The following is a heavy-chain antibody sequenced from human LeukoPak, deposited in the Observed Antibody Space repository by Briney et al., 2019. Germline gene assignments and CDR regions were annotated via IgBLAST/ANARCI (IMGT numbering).Heavy chain of an antibody. J-gene: IGHJ5*02. D-gene: IGHD2-2*01. CDR2: ISAYNGNT. CDR3: ARDRVCSSTSCYANWFDP. Sequence: GASVKVSCKASGYTFTSYGISWVRQAPGQGLEWMGWISAYNGNTNYAQKLQGRVTMTTDTSTSTAYMELRSLRSDDTAVYYCARDRVCSSTSCYANWFDPWGQGTLVTFSS. CDR1: GYTFTSYG. V-gene: IGHV1-18*01.